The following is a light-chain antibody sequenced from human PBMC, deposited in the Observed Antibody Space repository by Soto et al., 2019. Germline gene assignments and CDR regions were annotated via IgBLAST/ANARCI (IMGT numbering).Light chain of an antibody. CDR1: QSVLYSSNNKNY. Sequence: DIVMTQSPDSLAVSLGERATINCKSSQSVLYSSNNKNYLAWYQQKPGHPPKLLIYWASTRESGVPDRFSGSGSGTDFPLTIISLQAEDVAEYYCQQYYSTPAWTFGQGTKVDIK. CDR3: QQYYSTPAWT. CDR2: WAS. V-gene: IGKV4-1*01. J-gene: IGKJ1*01.